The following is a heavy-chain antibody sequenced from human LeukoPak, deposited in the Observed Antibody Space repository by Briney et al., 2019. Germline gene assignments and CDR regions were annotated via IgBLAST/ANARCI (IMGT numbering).Heavy chain of an antibody. CDR3: ARDGATGTTHYYYYYMDV. D-gene: IGHD1-1*01. CDR1: GYTFTGYY. Sequence: ASVKVSCKASGYTFTGYYMHWVRQAPGQGLEWMGWINPNSGGTNYAQKFQGRVTMTRDTSISTAYMELSRLRSDDTAVCYCARDGATGTTHYYYYYMDVWGKGTTVTVSS. J-gene: IGHJ6*03. CDR2: INPNSGGT. V-gene: IGHV1-2*02.